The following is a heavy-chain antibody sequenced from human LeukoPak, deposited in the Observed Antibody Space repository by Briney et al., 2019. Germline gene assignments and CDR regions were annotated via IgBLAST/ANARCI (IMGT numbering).Heavy chain of an antibody. Sequence: ASAKVSCKASGYTFTSYGISWVRQAPGQGLEWMGWISAYNGNTNYAQKLQGRVTMTTDTSTSTAYMELRSLRSDDTAVYYCARDYKYYDFWSGIPYFDYWGQGTLVTVSS. D-gene: IGHD3-3*01. CDR1: GYTFTSYG. V-gene: IGHV1-18*01. CDR2: ISAYNGNT. CDR3: ARDYKYYDFWSGIPYFDY. J-gene: IGHJ4*02.